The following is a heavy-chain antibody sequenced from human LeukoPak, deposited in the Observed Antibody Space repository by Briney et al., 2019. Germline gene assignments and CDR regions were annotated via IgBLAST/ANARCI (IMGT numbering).Heavy chain of an antibody. V-gene: IGHV4-39*01. Sequence: PSETLSLTCTVSSGSISSTSYYWGWIRQPPGKGLEWIGSIYYSGSTYYNPSLKSRVTISVDTSKNQFSLKLSSVTAADTAVYYCARGRYSSGWYSGPYYFDYWGQGTLVTVSS. CDR2: IYYSGST. D-gene: IGHD6-19*01. J-gene: IGHJ4*02. CDR1: SGSISSTSYY. CDR3: ARGRYSSGWYSGPYYFDY.